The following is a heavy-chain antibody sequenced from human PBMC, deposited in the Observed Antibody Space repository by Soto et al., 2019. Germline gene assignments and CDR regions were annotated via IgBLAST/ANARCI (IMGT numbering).Heavy chain of an antibody. CDR1: GYTFTSYG. CDR3: ARDKPRYYDILTGYYLVGDY. Sequence: QVQLVQSGAEVKKPGASVKVSCKASGYTFTSYGISWVRQAPGQGLEWMGWISAYNGNTNYAQKLQGRVTMTTDTSTSTAYMELRSRRSDDTAVYYCARDKPRYYDILTGYYLVGDYWGQGTLVTVSS. CDR2: ISAYNGNT. D-gene: IGHD3-9*01. V-gene: IGHV1-18*01. J-gene: IGHJ4*02.